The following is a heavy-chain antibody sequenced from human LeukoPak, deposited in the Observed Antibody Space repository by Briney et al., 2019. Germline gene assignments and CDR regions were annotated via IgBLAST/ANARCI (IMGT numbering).Heavy chain of an antibody. V-gene: IGHV4-31*03. Sequence: SETLSLTCSVSGVSISDGRYYWTWLRQHPGKGLEWIGYKYYSGSAKYNPSLKSRLTISVDPSKNQFSLQLRSVTAADTAMYYCAAPYCSGISCLDVFNMWGQGTMVTVSS. D-gene: IGHD2-15*01. CDR3: AAPYCSGISCLDVFNM. CDR2: KYYSGSA. CDR1: GVSISDGRYY. J-gene: IGHJ3*02.